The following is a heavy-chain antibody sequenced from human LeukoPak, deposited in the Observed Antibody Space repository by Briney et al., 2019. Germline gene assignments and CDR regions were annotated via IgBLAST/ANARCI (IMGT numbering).Heavy chain of an antibody. J-gene: IGHJ6*03. CDR2: AFYRSQWHT. CDR3: TRVRYSNSFYLYHMDV. D-gene: IGHD6-6*01. CDR1: GDSVSSNSAA. Sequence: SQTLSLTCAIFGDSVSSNSAAWHWIRQSPSRGLEWLGRAFYRSQWHTEYAPSVKSRITIKADTAKNQFSLQMNSVTPEDTAVYYCTRVRYSNSFYLYHMDVWGKGTTVTV. V-gene: IGHV6-1*01.